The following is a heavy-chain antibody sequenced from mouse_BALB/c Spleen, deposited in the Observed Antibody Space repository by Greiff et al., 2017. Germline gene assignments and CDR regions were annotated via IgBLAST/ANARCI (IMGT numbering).Heavy chain of an antibody. CDR2: INPSSGYT. Sequence: QVQLKQSGAELAKPGASVKMSCKASGYTFTSYWMHWVKQRPGQGLEWIGYINPSSGYTEYNQKFKDKATLTADKSSSTAYMQVSSLASEDSAVYYCATNRDVGFAYWGQGTLVTVSA. D-gene: IGHD4-1*01. CDR3: ATNRDVGFAY. CDR1: GYTFTSYW. V-gene: IGHV1-7*01. J-gene: IGHJ3*01.